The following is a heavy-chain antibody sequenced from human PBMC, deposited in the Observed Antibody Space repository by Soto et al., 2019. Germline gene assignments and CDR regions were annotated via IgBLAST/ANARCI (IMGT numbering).Heavy chain of an antibody. CDR2: INHSGST. J-gene: IGHJ4*02. V-gene: IGHV4-34*01. D-gene: IGHD3-22*01. CDR3: ARAKDSSGYYGYFDY. CDR1: GGSFSGYY. Sequence: SETVSLTCAVYGGSFSGYYWSWVRQPPGKGLEWIGEINHSGSTNYNPSLKSRVTISVDTSKNQFSLKLSSVTAADTAVYYCARAKDSSGYYGYFDYWGQGTLVTVSS.